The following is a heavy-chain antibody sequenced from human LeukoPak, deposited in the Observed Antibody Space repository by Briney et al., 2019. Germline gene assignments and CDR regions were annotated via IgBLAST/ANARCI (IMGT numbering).Heavy chain of an antibody. D-gene: IGHD3-3*01. CDR3: GRADFIDAGPYLIGP. CDR1: GYSFTDYY. CDR2: INTKSGRT. J-gene: IGHJ5*02. Sequence: ASVRVSFTTSGYSFTDYYIHWVRQAPGQGLEWMGWINTKSGRTSSARKFQGRVTMTRDPSITTIYMDMAWLTSDDTAIYFCGRADFIDAGPYLIGPWGQGTLVTVSS. V-gene: IGHV1-2*02.